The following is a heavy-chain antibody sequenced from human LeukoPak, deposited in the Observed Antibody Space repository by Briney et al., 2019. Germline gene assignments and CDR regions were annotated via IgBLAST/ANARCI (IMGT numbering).Heavy chain of an antibody. Sequence: ASVEVSCKASGGTFSAYGVNWVRQAPGQRLEWMGWINAGNGNTKYSQKFQGRVTITRDTSASTAYMELSSLRSEDTAVYYCAAVPGYSSGWYVYFDYWGQGTLVTVSS. CDR3: AAVPGYSSGWYVYFDY. V-gene: IGHV1-3*01. D-gene: IGHD6-19*01. CDR1: GGTFSAYG. J-gene: IGHJ4*02. CDR2: INAGNGNT.